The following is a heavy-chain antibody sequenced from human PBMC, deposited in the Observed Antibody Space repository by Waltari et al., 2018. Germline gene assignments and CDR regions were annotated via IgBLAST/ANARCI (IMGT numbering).Heavy chain of an antibody. Sequence: QVQLVESGGGVVQPGGSLRLSCAASGFTSSSYGMHWVRQAPGKGLEWVAFIRYDGSNKYYADSVKGRFTISRDNSKNTLYLQMNSLRAEDTAVYYCADYYMDVWGKGTTVTISS. V-gene: IGHV3-30*02. J-gene: IGHJ6*03. CDR1: GFTSSSYG. CDR3: ADYYMDV. CDR2: IRYDGSNK.